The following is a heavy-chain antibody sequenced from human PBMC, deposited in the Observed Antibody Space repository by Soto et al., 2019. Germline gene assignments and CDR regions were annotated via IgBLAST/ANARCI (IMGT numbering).Heavy chain of an antibody. V-gene: IGHV3-15*01. CDR1: GFTFSNAW. D-gene: IGHD1-7*01. J-gene: IGHJ4*02. CDR3: TTDERTRMTLFDY. CDR2: IKSKTDGGTT. Sequence: EVQLVESGGGLVKPGGSLRLSCAASGFTFSNAWMSWVRQAPGKGLEWVGRIKSKTDGGTTDYAAPVKGRFTISRDDSKNTLYLQMNSLKTEDTAVYYCTTDERTRMTLFDYLGQGTLVTVSS.